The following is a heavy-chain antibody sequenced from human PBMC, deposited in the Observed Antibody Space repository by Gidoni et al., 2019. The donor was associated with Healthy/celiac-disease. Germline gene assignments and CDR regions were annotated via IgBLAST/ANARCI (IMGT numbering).Heavy chain of an antibody. V-gene: IGHV3-9*01. CDR3: AKGGVVPQWYFDY. CDR2: ISWNSGSI. J-gene: IGHJ4*02. CDR1: GFTFDDYA. Sequence: EVQLVESGGGLVQPGRSLRLSCAASGFTFDDYAMHWVRQAPGKGLEWVSGISWNSGSIGYADSVKGRFTISRDNAKNSLYLQMNSLRAEDTALYYCAKGGVVPQWYFDYWGQGTLVTVSS. D-gene: IGHD2-8*01.